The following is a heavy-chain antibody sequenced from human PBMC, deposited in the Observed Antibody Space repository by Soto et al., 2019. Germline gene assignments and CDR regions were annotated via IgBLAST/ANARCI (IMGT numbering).Heavy chain of an antibody. J-gene: IGHJ4*02. CDR3: ARLPLGTTVTTDY. V-gene: IGHV1-69*02. Sequence: ASVKVSCKASGGTFSSYTISWVRQAPGQGLEWMGRIIPILGIANYAQKFQGRVTITADKSTSTAYMELSSLRSEDTAVYYCARLPLGTTVTTDYWGQGTLVTVSS. D-gene: IGHD4-17*01. CDR2: IIPILGIA. CDR1: GGTFSSYT.